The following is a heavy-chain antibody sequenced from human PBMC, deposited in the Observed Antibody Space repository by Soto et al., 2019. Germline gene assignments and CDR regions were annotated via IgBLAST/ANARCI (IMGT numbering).Heavy chain of an antibody. J-gene: IGHJ5*02. V-gene: IGHV3-23*04. D-gene: IGHD3-10*01. CDR1: GFIFDSFA. CDR2: IGGSGGRT. CDR3: AKDRAFWFGEGGWFDH. Sequence: EVQLVESGGGLVQPGGSLRLSCAASGFIFDSFALSWVRQAPGKGLEWVSGIGGSGGRTYYADSVKGRFTISRDNSKNTLYLQMSSLSAEDTAIYYCAKDRAFWFGEGGWFDHWGQGTLVTVSS.